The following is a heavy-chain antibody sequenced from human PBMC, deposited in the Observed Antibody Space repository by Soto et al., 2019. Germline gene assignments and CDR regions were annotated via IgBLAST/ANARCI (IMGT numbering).Heavy chain of an antibody. CDR2: ISDSGTT. CDR3: ARDRWMSRANWFDP. J-gene: IGHJ5*02. D-gene: IGHD2-2*03. V-gene: IGHV4-59*12. CDR1: GGSIDSYY. Sequence: QVELQQSGPGLVKASETLSLSCTVFGGSIDSYYWSWIRQAPGNGLEWIGHISDSGTTNYNPSLGSRVTISVDTSRKLFSLKLSSVTAADTAVYFCARDRWMSRANWFDPWGPGTLVTVSS.